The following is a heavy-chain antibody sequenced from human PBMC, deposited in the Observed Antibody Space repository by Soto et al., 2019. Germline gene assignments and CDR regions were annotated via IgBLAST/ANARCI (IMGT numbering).Heavy chain of an antibody. CDR2: IFWNDDK. J-gene: IGHJ5*02. D-gene: IGHD6-13*01. CDR3: ARALLTPGNAAAGGWSHP. CDR1: GFSLSTSGVG. Sequence: QITLKESGPTLVNPTQTLTLTCTFSGFSLSTSGVGVGWIRQPPGKALEWLALIFWNDDKRYSPSLKSRLTITKDTSNTQVVLTITNMDPLDTATYYCARALLTPGNAAAGGWSHPWVQGSLVAV. V-gene: IGHV2-5*01.